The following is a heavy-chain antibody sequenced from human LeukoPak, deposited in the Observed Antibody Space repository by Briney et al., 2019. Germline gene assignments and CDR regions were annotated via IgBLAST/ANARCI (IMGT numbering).Heavy chain of an antibody. CDR2: IYYSGST. D-gene: IGHD1-26*01. V-gene: IGHV4-59*08. Sequence: PSETLSLTCAVYGGSFSGYYWSWIRQPPGKGLEWIGYIYYSGSTNYNPSLKSRVTISVDTSKNQFSLKLSSVTAADTAVYYCARRVGATTEVWFDPWGQGTLVTVSS. CDR1: GGSFSGYY. J-gene: IGHJ5*02. CDR3: ARRVGATTEVWFDP.